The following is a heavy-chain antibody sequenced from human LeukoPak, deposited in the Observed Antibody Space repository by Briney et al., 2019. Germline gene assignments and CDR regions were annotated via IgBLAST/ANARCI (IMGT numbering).Heavy chain of an antibody. CDR1: GYLFINYG. D-gene: IGHD6-13*01. CDR2: ISPYSGNT. CDR3: SRTSGVSVAGSPYYFDF. V-gene: IGHV1-18*01. Sequence: ASVKVSCKASGYLFINYGIPWLRQAPGQGLECMGWISPYSGNTDYAQKLQGRVTMTTDRSTTTAYMELRSLGFDDTAVYYCSRTSGVSVAGSPYYFDFWGQGTLITVSS. J-gene: IGHJ4*02.